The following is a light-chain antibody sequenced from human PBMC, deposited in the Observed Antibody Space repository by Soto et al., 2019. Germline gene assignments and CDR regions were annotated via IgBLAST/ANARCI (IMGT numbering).Light chain of an antibody. CDR3: LQDYNYPWT. CDR2: AAS. Sequence: IQMTQSPSSLSASVGDRFTITCRSSQSISTNLNWYHQKPGKAPDLLIYAASSLQSGVPSRFSGSGSGTDFTLTISSLQPEDFATYYCLQDYNYPWTFGQGTKVDI. CDR1: QSISTN. V-gene: IGKV1-6*01. J-gene: IGKJ1*01.